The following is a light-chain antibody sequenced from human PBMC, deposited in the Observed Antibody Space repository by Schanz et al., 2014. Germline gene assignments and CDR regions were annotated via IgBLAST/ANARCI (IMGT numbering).Light chain of an antibody. Sequence: EIVMTQSPTTLSVSPGEAATLSCRASQSVSRNLAWYQQKPGRAPRLLIYGASTRATGIPARFSGSGSGTEFSLTISSLQSEDFAVYYCQQYDNWPPYTFGQGTKLEIK. J-gene: IGKJ2*01. CDR3: QQYDNWPPYT. V-gene: IGKV3-15*01. CDR2: GAS. CDR1: QSVSRN.